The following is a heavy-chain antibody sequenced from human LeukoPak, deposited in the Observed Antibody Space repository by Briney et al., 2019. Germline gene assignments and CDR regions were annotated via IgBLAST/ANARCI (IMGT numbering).Heavy chain of an antibody. V-gene: IGHV1-69*01. J-gene: IGHJ4*02. CDR2: IIPIFGTA. Sequence: SVKVSCKASGGTFSSYAISWVRQAPGQGLEWMGGIIPIFGTANYAQKFQGRVTITADESTSTAYMELSSLRSDDTAVYYCARTTCSSTSCYYPRYYFDYWGQGTLVTVSS. CDR3: ARTTCSSTSCYYPRYYFDY. D-gene: IGHD2-2*01. CDR1: GGTFSSYA.